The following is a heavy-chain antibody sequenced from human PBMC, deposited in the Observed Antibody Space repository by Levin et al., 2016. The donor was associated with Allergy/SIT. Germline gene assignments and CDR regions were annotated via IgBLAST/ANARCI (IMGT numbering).Heavy chain of an antibody. CDR3: ARHWDI. CDR1: GGSISSSSYY. V-gene: IGHV4-39*01. CDR2: SIIVGAP. Sequence: SETLSLTCTVSGGSISSSSYYWGWIRQPPGKGWSGLGVSIIVGAPTTTRPSRVRVTISVDTSKNQFSLKLSSVTAADTALYYCARHWDIWGQGTMVTVSS. J-gene: IGHJ3*02.